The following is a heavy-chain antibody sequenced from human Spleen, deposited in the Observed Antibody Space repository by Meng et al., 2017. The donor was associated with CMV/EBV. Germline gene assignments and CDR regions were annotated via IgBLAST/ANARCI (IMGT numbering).Heavy chain of an antibody. CDR3: AKGCRGGGNCFYSEY. CDR1: CFIFVHYG. CDR2: ISDDESTV. J-gene: IGHJ4*02. Sequence: SCFIFVHYGLRCVRQAPGNGLEWLAIISDDESTVYYQDSVNGLFTISRDNSKTTLYLQMNSLRSETTAMYYCAKGCRGGGNCFYSEYWGQGTLVTVSS. V-gene: IGHV3-30*18. D-gene: IGHD2-15*01.